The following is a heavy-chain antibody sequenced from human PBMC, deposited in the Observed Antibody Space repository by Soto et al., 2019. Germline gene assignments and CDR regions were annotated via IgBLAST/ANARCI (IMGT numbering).Heavy chain of an antibody. CDR3: ARDGMAYCGGDCYSFDY. D-gene: IGHD2-21*02. J-gene: IGHJ4*02. V-gene: IGHV3-21*01. CDR2: ISSSSSYI. Sequence: PGGSLRLSCAASGFTLSSYSMNWVRQAPGKGLEWVSSISSSSSYIYYADSVKGRFNISRDNAKNSLYLQMNNLRAEDTAVFYCARDGMAYCGGDCYSFDYWGQGTLVTVSS. CDR1: GFTLSSYS.